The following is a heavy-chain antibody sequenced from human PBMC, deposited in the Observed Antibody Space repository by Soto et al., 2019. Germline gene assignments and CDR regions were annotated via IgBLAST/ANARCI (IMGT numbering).Heavy chain of an antibody. CDR1: GYTFTSYG. CDR3: ASFGIAARPDFVDYYGMDV. V-gene: IGHV1-18*01. J-gene: IGHJ6*02. D-gene: IGHD6-6*01. Sequence: GASVKVSCKASGYTFTSYGIRWVRQAPGQGLEWMGWISAYNGNTNYAQKLQGRVTMTTDTSTSTAYMELSSLRSDDTAVYYCASFGIAARPDFVDYYGMDVWGQGTTVTLSS. CDR2: ISAYNGNT.